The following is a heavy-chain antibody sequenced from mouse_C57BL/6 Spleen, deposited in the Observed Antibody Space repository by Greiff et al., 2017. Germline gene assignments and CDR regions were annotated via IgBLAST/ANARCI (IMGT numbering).Heavy chain of an antibody. D-gene: IGHD2-3*01. CDR3: ARNDDGPFDY. V-gene: IGHV2-2*01. CDR1: GFSLTSYG. J-gene: IGHJ2*01. Sequence: VQGVEPGPGLVQPSQSLSITCTVSGFSLTSYGVHWVRQSPGKGLEWLGVIWSGGSTDYNAAFISRLSISKDNSKCQVFFKMNSLQADDTAIYYCARNDDGPFDYWGQGTTRTVSS. CDR2: IWSGGST.